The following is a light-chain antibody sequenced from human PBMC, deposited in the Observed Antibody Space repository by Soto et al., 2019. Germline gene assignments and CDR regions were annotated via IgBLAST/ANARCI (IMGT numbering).Light chain of an antibody. CDR3: MQSTQLPPT. CDR1: QTISIF. J-gene: IGKJ5*01. CDR2: GAS. V-gene: IGKV1-39*01. Sequence: DIQMTQSPSSLSASVGDRVTITCRASQTISIFLNWYQQKPGKAPKLLIYGASTLQGGVPSRFSGSGSGTDFTLEISRVETDDVGIYYCMQSTQLPPTFGQGTRLEIK.